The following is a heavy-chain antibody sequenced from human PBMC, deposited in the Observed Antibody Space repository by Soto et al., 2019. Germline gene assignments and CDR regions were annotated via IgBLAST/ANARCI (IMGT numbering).Heavy chain of an antibody. D-gene: IGHD3-22*01. CDR1: GFTFSLYS. CDR2: ITSSSSYI. Sequence: GGSLRLSCAASGFTFSLYSMIWVRQAPGKGLEWVASITSSSSYIYYEGPLKGRFTISRDNAKNSLFLQLDSLRAEDTAVYFCVRARSTDSRPDYWGQGTLVTVSS. CDR3: VRARSTDSRPDY. J-gene: IGHJ4*02. V-gene: IGHV3-21*01.